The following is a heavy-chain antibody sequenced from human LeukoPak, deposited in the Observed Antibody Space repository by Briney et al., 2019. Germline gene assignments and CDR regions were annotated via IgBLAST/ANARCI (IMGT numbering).Heavy chain of an antibody. D-gene: IGHD3-22*01. V-gene: IGHV1-2*02. CDR2: INPNSGGT. Sequence: ASVKVSCKASGYTFTGYYMHWVRQAPGQGLEWMGWINPNSGGTNYAQKFQGRVTMTRDTSISTAYMELSRLRSDDTAVYYCARDSQYYYDSSGYSLFGFWGQGTLVTVSS. J-gene: IGHJ4*02. CDR3: ARDSQYYYDSSGYSLFGF. CDR1: GYTFTGYY.